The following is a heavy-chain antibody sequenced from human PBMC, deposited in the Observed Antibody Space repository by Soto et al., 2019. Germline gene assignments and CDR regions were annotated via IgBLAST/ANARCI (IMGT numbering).Heavy chain of an antibody. CDR2: IIPIFGTA. J-gene: IGHJ3*02. D-gene: IGHD3-22*01. CDR3: AREGYYYDSSAPGAAFDI. Sequence: SVKVSCKASGGTFSSYAISWVRQAPGQGLEWMGGIIPIFGTANYAQKFQGRVTITADESTCTAYMELSSLRSEDTAVYYCAREGYYYDSSAPGAAFDIWGQGTMVTVSS. CDR1: GGTFSSYA. V-gene: IGHV1-69*13.